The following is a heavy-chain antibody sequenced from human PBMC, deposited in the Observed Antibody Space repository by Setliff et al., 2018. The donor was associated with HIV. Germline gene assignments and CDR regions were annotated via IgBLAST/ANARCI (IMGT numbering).Heavy chain of an antibody. CDR1: GGSISNGDHY. V-gene: IGHV4-30-4*08. D-gene: IGHD3-9*01. CDR2: IYYTGDT. Sequence: PSETLSLTCTVSGGSISNGDHYWAWIRQSPGKGLEWIGYIYYTGDTYYRSSLESRVTISVDTSNNQFSLRLKSVTAADTAVYYCASSYDILTGYDYWGQGTLVTVSS. CDR3: ASSYDILTGYDY. J-gene: IGHJ4*02.